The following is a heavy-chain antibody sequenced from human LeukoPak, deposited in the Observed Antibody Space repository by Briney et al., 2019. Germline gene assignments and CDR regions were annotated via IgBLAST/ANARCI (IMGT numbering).Heavy chain of an antibody. CDR2: INHSGSI. D-gene: IGHD5-18*01. CDR3: ARRGYSYGTPYYYYYYMDV. V-gene: IGHV4-34*01. J-gene: IGHJ6*03. Sequence: SETLSLTCTVYGGSFSGYYWSWIRQPPGRGLEWIGEINHSGSINYNPSLKSRVTISVDTSKNQFSLKLSSVTAADTAVYYCARRGYSYGTPYYYYYYMDVWGKGTTVTISS. CDR1: GGSFSGYY.